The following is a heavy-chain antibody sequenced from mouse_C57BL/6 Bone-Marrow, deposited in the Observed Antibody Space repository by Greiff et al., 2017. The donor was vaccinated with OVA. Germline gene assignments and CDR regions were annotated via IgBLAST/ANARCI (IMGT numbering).Heavy chain of an antibody. J-gene: IGHJ4*01. CDR2: IWRGGST. V-gene: IGHV2-5*01. Sequence: VQLQQSGPGLVQPSQSLSITCTVSGFSLTSYGVHWVRQAPGKGLEWLGVIWRGGSTDYNAAFMSRLSITKDNSKSQVFFKMNRLQADDTAIYSCVKTRYYGYDCYAMDYWGQGTSVTVSS. D-gene: IGHD2-2*01. CDR1: GFSLTSYG. CDR3: VKTRYYGYDCYAMDY.